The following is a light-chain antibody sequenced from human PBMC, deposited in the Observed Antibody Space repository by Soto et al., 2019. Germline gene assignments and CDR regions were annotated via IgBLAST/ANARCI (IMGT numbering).Light chain of an antibody. J-gene: IGKJ4*01. CDR2: AAS. CDR3: QQYYSYPLT. Sequence: AIRMTQSPSSFSASTGDRVTITCRASQGISSYLAWYQQKPGKAPKLLIYAASTLQSGVPSRFIGSGSGTDFTLTISCLHSEDFATYYCQQYYSYPLTFGGGTKVEIK. V-gene: IGKV1-8*01. CDR1: QGISSY.